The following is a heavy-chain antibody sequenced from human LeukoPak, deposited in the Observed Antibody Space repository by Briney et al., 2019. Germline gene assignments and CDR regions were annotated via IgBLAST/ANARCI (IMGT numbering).Heavy chain of an antibody. Sequence: SVKVSCKASGGTFSSYAVDWVRQAPGQGLEWMGRIMPILGTADYAQRFQGRVTITADKSTSTAYMELSSLRSEDTAVYYCTRSNYYAILTGYFFDAFDIWGQGTMVTVSS. D-gene: IGHD3-9*01. CDR1: GGTFSSYA. V-gene: IGHV1-69*04. CDR2: IMPILGTA. CDR3: TRSNYYAILTGYFFDAFDI. J-gene: IGHJ3*02.